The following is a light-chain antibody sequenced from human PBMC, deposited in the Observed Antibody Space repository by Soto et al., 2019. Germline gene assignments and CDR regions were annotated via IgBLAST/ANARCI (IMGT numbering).Light chain of an antibody. CDR2: YDS. J-gene: IGLJ1*01. Sequence: SYELTQPPSVSVAPGKTATITCGGNNIGSKSVHWYQQKPGQAPVVVIYYDSDRPSGIPERFSGSNSGNTATLTISRVEAGDEADYYCQVWDSSSDHRVFGTGTKLIVL. V-gene: IGLV3-21*04. CDR1: NIGSKS. CDR3: QVWDSSSDHRV.